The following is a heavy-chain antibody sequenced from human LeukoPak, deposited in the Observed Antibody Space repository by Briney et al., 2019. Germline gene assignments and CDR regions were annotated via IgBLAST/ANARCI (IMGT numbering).Heavy chain of an antibody. V-gene: IGHV4-39*07. CDR1: GGSISSSSYY. CDR3: AIIGGYYHYMDV. Sequence: SETLSLTCTVSGGSISSSSYYRGWIRQPPGKGLEWIGSIYYSGSTYYNPSLKSRVTISVDTSKNQFSLKLSSVTAADTAVYYCAIIGGYYHYMDVWGKGTTITVSS. J-gene: IGHJ6*03. D-gene: IGHD1-26*01. CDR2: IYYSGST.